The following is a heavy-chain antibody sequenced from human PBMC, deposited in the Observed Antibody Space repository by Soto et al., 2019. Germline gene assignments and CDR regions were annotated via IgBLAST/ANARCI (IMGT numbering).Heavy chain of an antibody. CDR1: GFTFSDYY. CDR2: ISSSGSTI. V-gene: IGHV3-11*01. D-gene: IGHD6-13*01. Sequence: QVQLVESGGGLVKPGGSLRLSCAASGFTFSDYYMSWIRQAPGKGLEWVSYISSSGSTIYYADSVKGRFTISRDNAKNSLYLQMNSLRAEDTAVYYCARDRGAAAGLGWGISSAPTYNFDSWGQGTLVTVSS. J-gene: IGHJ4*02. CDR3: ARDRGAAAGLGWGISSAPTYNFDS.